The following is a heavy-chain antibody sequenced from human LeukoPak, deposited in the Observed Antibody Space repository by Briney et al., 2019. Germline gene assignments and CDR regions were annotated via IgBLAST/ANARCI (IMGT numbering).Heavy chain of an antibody. V-gene: IGHV1-3*03. Sequence: ASVKVSCKASGYTFTSYAMHWVRQAPGHRLESMGWINAGNGNTKYSQEFQGRVTITRDTSASTAYMELSSLRSEDTAVYYCARDNSVEDTAWWFDPWGQGTLVTVSS. CDR1: GYTFTSYA. D-gene: IGHD4-23*01. CDR3: ARDNSVEDTAWWFDP. CDR2: INAGNGNT. J-gene: IGHJ5*02.